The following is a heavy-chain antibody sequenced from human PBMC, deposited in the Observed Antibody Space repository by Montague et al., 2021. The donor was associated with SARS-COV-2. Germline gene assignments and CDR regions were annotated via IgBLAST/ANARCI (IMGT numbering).Heavy chain of an antibody. CDR3: AKEGVLWFGELSEDLPDY. Sequence: SLRLSCAASGFTFSSYAMSWVRQAPGKGLEWVSAISGSGGSTYYADSVKGRFTISRDNSKNTLYLQLSSLRAEDTAVYYCAKEGVLWFGELSEDLPDYWDQGTLVTVSS. D-gene: IGHD3-10*01. CDR1: GFTFSSYA. CDR2: ISGSGGST. V-gene: IGHV3-23*01. J-gene: IGHJ4*02.